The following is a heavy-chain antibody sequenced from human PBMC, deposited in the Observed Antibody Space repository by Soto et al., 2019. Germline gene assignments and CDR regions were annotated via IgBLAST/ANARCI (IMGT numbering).Heavy chain of an antibody. V-gene: IGHV3-13*05. CDR2: IGTAGDP. CDR1: GFTFSSYD. D-gene: IGHD3-10*01. Sequence: GGSLRLSCAASGFTFSSYDMHWVRQATGKGLEWFSAIGTAGDPYYPGSVKGRFTISRENAKNSLYLQMNSLRAGDTAVYYCARARGVGEAFDIWGQGIMVTVSS. J-gene: IGHJ3*02. CDR3: ARARGVGEAFDI.